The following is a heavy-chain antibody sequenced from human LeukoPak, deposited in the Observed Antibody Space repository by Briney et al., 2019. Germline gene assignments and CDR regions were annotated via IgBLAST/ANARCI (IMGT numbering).Heavy chain of an antibody. Sequence: SETLSLTCIVSGSSISNYYWSWIRQPAGKGLEWIGRIYTSGSTNYNPSLKSRVTMSVDTSKNQFSLKLSSVTAADTAVYYCARVKIDAFDIWGQGTMVTVSS. CDR2: IYTSGST. V-gene: IGHV4-4*07. CDR3: ARVKIDAFDI. J-gene: IGHJ3*02. CDR1: GSSISNYY.